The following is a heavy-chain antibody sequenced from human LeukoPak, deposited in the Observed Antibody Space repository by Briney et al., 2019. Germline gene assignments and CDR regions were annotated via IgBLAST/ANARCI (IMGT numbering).Heavy chain of an antibody. CDR2: ISDNGGRT. D-gene: IGHD3-22*01. Sequence: GGSLRLSCEASGFTFSGYAMSWVGQAQGKGREWVSTISDNGGRTYYADSVKGRFTISRDNSKNTLFLQMNSLRAEDSAVYYCATDREGDPSAYYLVGGQGTLITVSS. CDR1: GFTFSGYA. V-gene: IGHV3-23*01. J-gene: IGHJ4*02. CDR3: ATDREGDPSAYYLV.